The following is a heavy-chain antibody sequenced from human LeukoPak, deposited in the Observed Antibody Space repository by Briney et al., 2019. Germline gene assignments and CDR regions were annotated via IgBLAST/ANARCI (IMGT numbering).Heavy chain of an antibody. Sequence: ASVKVSCKASGGTFSSYAISWVRQAPGQGLEWMGGIIPIFGTANYAQKFQGRVTITADESTSTAYMELSSLRSEDTAVYYRARAMSSGWYSHLYYYYGMDVWGQGTTVTVSS. D-gene: IGHD6-19*01. V-gene: IGHV1-69*13. CDR3: ARAMSSGWYSHLYYYYGMDV. J-gene: IGHJ6*02. CDR2: IIPIFGTA. CDR1: GGTFSSYA.